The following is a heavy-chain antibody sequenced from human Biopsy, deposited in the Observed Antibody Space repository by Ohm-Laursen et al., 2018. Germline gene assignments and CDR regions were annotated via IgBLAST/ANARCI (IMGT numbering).Heavy chain of an antibody. Sequence: SLRLSCAASGFTLNKHGMHWVRQAPGKGLEWVAVIWFDETNKHYADSVKGRFTISRDNSKNMLYLQMNTLRDADTAAYYCARHDGNGPFALDSWGQGTLVTVSS. V-gene: IGHV3-33*01. CDR2: IWFDETNK. CDR3: ARHDGNGPFALDS. D-gene: IGHD5-24*01. CDR1: GFTLNKHG. J-gene: IGHJ4*02.